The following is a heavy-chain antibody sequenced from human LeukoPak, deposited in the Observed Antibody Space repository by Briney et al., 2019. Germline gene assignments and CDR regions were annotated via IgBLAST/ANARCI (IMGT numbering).Heavy chain of an antibody. CDR2: ISGDETAT. CDR1: GFASSAYG. CDR3: AKRLVCTTTHCYGFDF. Sequence: GGSLRLSCAASGFASSAYGMNWMRQAPGKGLEWVSSISGDETATYYADAVKGRFTISRDNFKNTVSLQMNNLRGEDTATYYCAKRLVCTTTHCYGFDFWGQGILVTVSS. V-gene: IGHV3-23*01. D-gene: IGHD2-2*01. J-gene: IGHJ4*02.